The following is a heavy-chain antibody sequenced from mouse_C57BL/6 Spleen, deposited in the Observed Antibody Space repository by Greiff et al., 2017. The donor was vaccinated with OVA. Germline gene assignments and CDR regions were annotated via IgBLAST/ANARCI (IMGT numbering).Heavy chain of an antibody. CDR2: INPSNGGT. CDR1: GYTFTSYW. J-gene: IGHJ4*01. V-gene: IGHV1-53*01. D-gene: IGHD1-1*01. Sequence: QVQLQQPGTELVKPGASVKLSCKASGYTFTSYWMHWVKQRPGQGLEWIGNINPSNGGTNYNEKFKSKATLTVDKSSSTTYMQLSSLTSEDSAVYYCARIYYGSSSSYYYAMDDWGQGTSVTVSS. CDR3: ARIYYGSSSSYYYAMDD.